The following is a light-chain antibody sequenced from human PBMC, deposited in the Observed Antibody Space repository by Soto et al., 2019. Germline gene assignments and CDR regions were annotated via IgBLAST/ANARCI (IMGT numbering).Light chain of an antibody. CDR1: QSISSN. V-gene: IGKV3-15*01. CDR3: QQYNNWPRT. CDR2: GVS. J-gene: IGKJ1*01. Sequence: EIVMTQSPATLSVSPGERATISCRASQSISSNLAWYQQKPGQAPRLLIYGVSTRATDISARFSGSGSGTEFTLTISSLQSEDFAVYYCQQYNNWPRTFGQGTKVEIK.